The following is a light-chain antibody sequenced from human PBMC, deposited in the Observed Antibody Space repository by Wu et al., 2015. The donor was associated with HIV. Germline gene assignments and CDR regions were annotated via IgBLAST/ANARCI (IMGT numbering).Light chain of an antibody. CDR1: RSVSGT. Sequence: EIVLTQSPATLSLSSGETATLSCRASRSVSGTLAWYQQKPGQALRLLIYDASNRATGVPDRFSGSGSFTDFTLTISSLEPEDSAVYYCQQHSNWPLTFGHGTRLEI. CDR3: QQHSNWPLT. J-gene: IGKJ5*01. CDR2: DAS. V-gene: IGKV3-11*01.